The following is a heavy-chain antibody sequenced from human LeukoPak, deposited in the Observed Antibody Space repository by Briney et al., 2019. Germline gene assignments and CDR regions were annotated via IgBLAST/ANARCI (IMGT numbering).Heavy chain of an antibody. Sequence: GASVKVSCKASGFTFNRYGVTWVRQAPGQGLEWMGWISAYNGNTNYAQKFQGRVSMTTDTSTSTAYMDLMSLRSDDTAVYYCARDLDRSGYYRSDALDIWGQGTLVTVSS. CDR3: ARDLDRSGYYRSDALDI. CDR1: GFTFNRYG. V-gene: IGHV1-18*01. D-gene: IGHD3-22*01. CDR2: ISAYNGNT. J-gene: IGHJ3*02.